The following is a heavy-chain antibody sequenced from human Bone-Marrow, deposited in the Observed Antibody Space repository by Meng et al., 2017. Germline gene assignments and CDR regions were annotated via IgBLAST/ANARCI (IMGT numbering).Heavy chain of an antibody. Sequence: GRLVESGGGVDQPGRPLRLSCAASGFTFSGYAMHWVRQAPGKGLEWVAVISYDGSNKYYADSVKGRFTISRDNSKNTLYLQMNSLRAEDTAVYYCARTPRGISSFYYFDYWGQGTLVTVSS. CDR1: GFTFSGYA. J-gene: IGHJ4*02. CDR2: ISYDGSNK. D-gene: IGHD6-13*01. CDR3: ARTPRGISSFYYFDY. V-gene: IGHV3-30*04.